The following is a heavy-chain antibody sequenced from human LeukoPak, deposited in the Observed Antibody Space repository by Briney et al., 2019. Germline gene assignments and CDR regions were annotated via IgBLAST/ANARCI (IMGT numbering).Heavy chain of an antibody. CDR2: IAGNGCYT. Sequence: GGSLRLSCAVSGFTFTNYAMTWARQAPGRGLGWVSAIAGNGCYTYYADSVRGRLTISRDNSKNTLYIQMTSQRAEDTAVYSCAKLPAAGGDYVYMDSWGQGTLVTVSS. V-gene: IGHV3-23*01. CDR3: AKLPAAGGDYVYMDS. D-gene: IGHD3-16*01. CDR1: GFTFTNYA. J-gene: IGHJ4*02.